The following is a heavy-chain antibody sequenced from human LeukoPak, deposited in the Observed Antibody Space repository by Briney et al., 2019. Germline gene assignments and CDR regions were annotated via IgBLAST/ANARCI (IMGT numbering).Heavy chain of an antibody. D-gene: IGHD1-7*01. V-gene: IGHV1-18*01. CDR1: GYTFTSYG. Sequence: GASVKVSCKASGYTFTSYGISWARQAPGQGLEWMGWISAYNGNTNYAQKLQGRVTMTTDTSTSTAYMELRSLRSDDTAVYYCARGPPNWNYVEYYFDYWGQGTLVTVSS. J-gene: IGHJ4*02. CDR2: ISAYNGNT. CDR3: ARGPPNWNYVEYYFDY.